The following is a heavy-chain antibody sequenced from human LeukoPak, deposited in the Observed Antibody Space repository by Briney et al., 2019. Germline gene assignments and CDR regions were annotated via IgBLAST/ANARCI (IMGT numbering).Heavy chain of an antibody. Sequence: GGSLRLSCAASGFSFSYYSMHWVRQAPGKGLEWVAFIRYDGSNKYYTDSVKGRFTISRDNSKNTLYLQMNSLRAEDTAVYYCAKGRGWEASYYYYYMDVWGKGTTVTISS. V-gene: IGHV3-30*02. D-gene: IGHD1-26*01. CDR3: AKGRGWEASYYYYYMDV. J-gene: IGHJ6*03. CDR2: IRYDGSNK. CDR1: GFSFSYYS.